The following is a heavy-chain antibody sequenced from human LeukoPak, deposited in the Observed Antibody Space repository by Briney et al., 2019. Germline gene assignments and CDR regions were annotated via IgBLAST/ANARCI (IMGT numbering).Heavy chain of an antibody. V-gene: IGHV4-59*11. CDR3: ARDLTTVTKGFDI. CDR2: VLYSEIT. D-gene: IGHD4-17*01. Sequence: PSETLSLTCTISGGSISTHYWTWIRQPPGKGLEWIGYVLYSEITNYNPSLRSRITISVDTSQNQFSLSLRSVTAADTAVYYCARDLTTVTKGFDIWGQGTMVTVSS. J-gene: IGHJ3*02. CDR1: GGSISTHY.